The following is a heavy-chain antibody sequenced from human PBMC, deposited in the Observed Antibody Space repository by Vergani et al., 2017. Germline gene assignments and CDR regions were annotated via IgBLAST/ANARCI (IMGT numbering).Heavy chain of an antibody. Sequence: VQLVQSGAEVKKPGSSVKVSCKASGGTFSSYAISWVRQAPGQGLEWMGGIIPIFGTANYAQKFQGRVTITADESTSTAYMELSSLRSEDTAVYYCARWGYCSSTSCYRGDLSFDPWGQGTLVTVSS. CDR3: ARWGYCSSTSCYRGDLSFDP. CDR1: GGTFSSYA. J-gene: IGHJ5*02. CDR2: IIPIFGTA. V-gene: IGHV1-69*12. D-gene: IGHD2-2*01.